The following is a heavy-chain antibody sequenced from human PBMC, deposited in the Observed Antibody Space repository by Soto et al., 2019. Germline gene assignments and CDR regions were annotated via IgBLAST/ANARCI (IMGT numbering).Heavy chain of an antibody. J-gene: IGHJ4*02. CDR3: ARQRTAYYYFDY. Sequence: ASETLSLTCTVSGGSISSFYWSWNRQPPGKGLEWIGYISYSGSTNYNPSLQSRVTISVDTSKKQFSLKLSSVTAADTAVYYCARQRTAYYYFDYWGQGTLVTVSS. CDR1: GGSISSFY. CDR2: ISYSGST. D-gene: IGHD5-18*01. V-gene: IGHV4-59*08.